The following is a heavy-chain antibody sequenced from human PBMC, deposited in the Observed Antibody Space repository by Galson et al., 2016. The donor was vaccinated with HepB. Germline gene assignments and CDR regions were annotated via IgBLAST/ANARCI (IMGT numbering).Heavy chain of an antibody. CDR2: INPTGGST. V-gene: IGHV1-46*01. J-gene: IGHJ5*01. CDR1: GYTFTGYY. CDR3: ARDLVSLLDTAPRGWFDS. D-gene: IGHD5-18*01. Sequence: SVKVSCKASGYTFTGYYMHWVRQAPGQGLEWMGIINPTGGSTFYAQKFQGRVTMTRATSASTVYMELSSLRSEDTAVYYCARDLVSLLDTAPRGWFDSWGQGTLVTVSS.